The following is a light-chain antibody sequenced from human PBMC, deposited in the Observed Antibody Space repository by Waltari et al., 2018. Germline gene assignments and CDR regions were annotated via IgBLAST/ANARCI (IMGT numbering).Light chain of an antibody. CDR3: QQYYSTPPT. Sequence: DIVMTQSPDSLAVSLGERATINCKSSQSVLYSSNNKNYLAWYQQKPGQPPKLLIYWASTRESGVPDRFSGSGSGTDFTLTISSLQAEDVAVYYCQQYYSTPPTFGQGTRLHIK. J-gene: IGKJ2*01. V-gene: IGKV4-1*01. CDR2: WAS. CDR1: QSVLYSSNNKNY.